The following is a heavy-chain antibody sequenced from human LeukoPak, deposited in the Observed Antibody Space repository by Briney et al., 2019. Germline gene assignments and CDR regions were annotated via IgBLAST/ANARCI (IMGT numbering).Heavy chain of an antibody. J-gene: IGHJ3*02. CDR3: ARHAYSSSWYGAFGI. CDR1: GGSISSYY. V-gene: IGHV4-59*08. Sequence: SETLSLTCTVSGGSISSYYWSWIRQPPGKGLEWIGYIYYSGSTNYNPSLKSRVTISVDTSKNQFSLKLSSVTAADTAVYYCARHAYSSSWYGAFGIWGQGTMVTVSS. D-gene: IGHD6-13*01. CDR2: IYYSGST.